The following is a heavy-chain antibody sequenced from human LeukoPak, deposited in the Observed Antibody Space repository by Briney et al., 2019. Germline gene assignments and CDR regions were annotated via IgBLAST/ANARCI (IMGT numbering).Heavy chain of an antibody. D-gene: IGHD3-10*01. Sequence: SETLSLTCAVYGGSFSGYYWSWIRQPPGKGLEWIGEINHSGSTNYNPSLKSRVTISLDTSKNQFSLKVNSVTAADTAVYYCARTLLWFGETWSYHFDYWGQGTLVTVSS. V-gene: IGHV4-34*01. CDR1: GGSFSGYY. CDR2: INHSGST. CDR3: ARTLLWFGETWSYHFDY. J-gene: IGHJ4*02.